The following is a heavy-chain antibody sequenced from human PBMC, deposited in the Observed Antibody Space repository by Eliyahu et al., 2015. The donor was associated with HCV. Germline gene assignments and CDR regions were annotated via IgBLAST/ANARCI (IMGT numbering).Heavy chain of an antibody. CDR1: GGSITXYX. CDR3: ASGGGGIAVAGTGGWFDP. V-gene: IGHV4-59*01. Sequence: QVQLQESGPGLVKPSETLSLTCTVTGGSITXYXXSWIRQPPGKRLEWIGYIHYSGXTXYNPSLKSRVTISVDTSKNQFSLNLTSVTAADTAVYYCASGGGGIAVAGTGGWFDPWGQGTLVTVSS. D-gene: IGHD6-19*01. CDR2: IHYSGXT. J-gene: IGHJ5*02.